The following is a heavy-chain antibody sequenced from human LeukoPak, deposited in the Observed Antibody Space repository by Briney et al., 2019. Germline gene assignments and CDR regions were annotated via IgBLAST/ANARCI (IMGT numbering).Heavy chain of an antibody. D-gene: IGHD3-22*01. CDR3: AKATYYYDSSGYYYASPLDY. CDR2: ISWNSGSI. J-gene: IGHJ4*02. CDR1: GFTFDDYA. V-gene: IGHV3-9*01. Sequence: PGGSLRLSCAASGFTFDDYAMHWVRHAPGKGLEWVSGISWNSGSIGYADSVKGRFTISRDNAKDSLYLQMNSLRAEDTALYYCAKATYYYDSSGYYYASPLDYWGQGTLVTVSS.